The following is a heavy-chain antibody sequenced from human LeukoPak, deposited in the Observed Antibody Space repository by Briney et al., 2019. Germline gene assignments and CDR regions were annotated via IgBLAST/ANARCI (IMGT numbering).Heavy chain of an antibody. J-gene: IGHJ3*02. CDR1: GGSISSGGYY. D-gene: IGHD2-21*02. Sequence: SETLSLTCTVSGGSISSGGYYWGWIRQHPGKGLDWFGYIYYSGSTYYNPSLKSRVTISVDTSKNQFSLKLSSVTAADTAVYYCARVHQPQTSAHIVVVTDAFDIWGQGTMVTVSS. CDR3: ARVHQPQTSAHIVVVTDAFDI. V-gene: IGHV4-31*03. CDR2: IYYSGST.